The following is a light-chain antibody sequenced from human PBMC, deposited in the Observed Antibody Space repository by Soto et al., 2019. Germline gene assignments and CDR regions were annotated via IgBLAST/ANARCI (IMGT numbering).Light chain of an antibody. CDR1: QSVSSSY. CDR2: GAS. J-gene: IGKJ5*01. Sequence: EIVLTQSPGTLSLSPGERATLSCRASQSVSSSYLAWYQQKPGQAPRLLIYGASSRATGIPDRFSGSGSGTAFTLTISRLEPEDVAVYYCQQYGSSPLVTFGQGTRLEIK. CDR3: QQYGSSPLVT. V-gene: IGKV3-20*01.